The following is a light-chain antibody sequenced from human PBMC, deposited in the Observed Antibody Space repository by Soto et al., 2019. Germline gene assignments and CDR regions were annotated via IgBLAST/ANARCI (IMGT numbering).Light chain of an antibody. J-gene: IGKJ4*02. Sequence: IVMTQSPDTLSVSPGDRVTLSCRASQSVRSNSAWYQQKPGQAPRLLIYGASLRATGIPARFSGSGYGTEFTLTINSLQSEDFAIYYCHQYNTWPLTFGGGTKVEIK. V-gene: IGKV3-15*01. CDR1: QSVRSN. CDR3: HQYNTWPLT. CDR2: GAS.